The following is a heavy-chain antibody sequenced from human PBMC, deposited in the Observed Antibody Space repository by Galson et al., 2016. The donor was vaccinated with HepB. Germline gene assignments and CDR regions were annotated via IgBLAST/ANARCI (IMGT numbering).Heavy chain of an antibody. CDR2: VGDDGSNK. CDR1: GFSVKNNY. CDR3: ARFTQEWLDRVYYFDY. Sequence: SLRLSCAASGFSVKNNYMTWVRQAPGKGLEWVAVVGDDGSNKYYGDSVKGRFTSSRDRSTNTMYLQMNSLRTDDTAVYYCARFTQEWLDRVYYFDYWGQGTLVTVSS. V-gene: IGHV3-33*08. J-gene: IGHJ4*02. D-gene: IGHD6-19*01.